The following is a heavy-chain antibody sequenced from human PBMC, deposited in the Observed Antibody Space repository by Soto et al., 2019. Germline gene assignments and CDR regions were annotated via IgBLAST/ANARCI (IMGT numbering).Heavy chain of an antibody. CDR3: ARGEGITGTAPFDY. V-gene: IGHV4-59*01. J-gene: IGHJ4*02. Sequence: QVQLQESGPGLVKPSETLSLTCTVSGGSISSYYWSWIRQPPGKGLEWIGYIYYSGSTNYNPSLKSRVTISVDPSKNQFALKLSSVTAADTAVYYCARGEGITGTAPFDYWGQGTLVTVSS. CDR1: GGSISSYY. CDR2: IYYSGST. D-gene: IGHD1-7*01.